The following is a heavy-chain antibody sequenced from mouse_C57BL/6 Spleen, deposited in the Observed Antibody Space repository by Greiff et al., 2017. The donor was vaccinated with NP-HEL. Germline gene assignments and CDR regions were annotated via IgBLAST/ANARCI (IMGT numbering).Heavy chain of an antibody. CDR1: GYTFTDYY. CDR3: ARKDDYDGAMDY. V-gene: IGHV1-26*01. CDR2: INPNNGGT. J-gene: IGHJ4*01. D-gene: IGHD2-4*01. Sequence: EVQLQQSGPELVKPGASVKISCKASGYTFTDYYMNWVKQSHGKSLEWIGDINPNNGGTSYNQKFKGKATLTVDKSSSTAYMELRSLTSEDSAVYYCARKDDYDGAMDYWGQGTSVTVSS.